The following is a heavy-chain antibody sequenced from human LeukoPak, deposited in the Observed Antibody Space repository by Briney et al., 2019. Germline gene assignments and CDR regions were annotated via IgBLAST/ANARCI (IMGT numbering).Heavy chain of an antibody. J-gene: IGHJ4*02. Sequence: GGSLSLSCAASGFTMNDHGMSWVRQPPGKGLEWVSAIGHIDSDTYYADSVKGRFTISRDTSKNTLYLQMNSLRAEDTALYYCANSGGSWRLDNWGQGTLVSVSS. D-gene: IGHD6-19*01. CDR1: GFTMNDHG. V-gene: IGHV3-23*01. CDR3: ANSGGSWRLDN. CDR2: IGHIDSDT.